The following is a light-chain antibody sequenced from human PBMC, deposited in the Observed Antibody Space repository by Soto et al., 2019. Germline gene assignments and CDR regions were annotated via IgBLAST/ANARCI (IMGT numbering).Light chain of an antibody. V-gene: IGKV1-5*03. J-gene: IGKJ1*01. CDR3: QHYNSDPEA. CDR2: KAS. Sequence: THSASTLSGSVGDRVTITCRASQAVXSWVGWDQEKPGKAPKALXYKASTLTRGVPSRFSGSGSGTEFTLTISGLQPDDFATYYCQHYNSDPEAFGQGTKVDI. CDR1: QAVXSW.